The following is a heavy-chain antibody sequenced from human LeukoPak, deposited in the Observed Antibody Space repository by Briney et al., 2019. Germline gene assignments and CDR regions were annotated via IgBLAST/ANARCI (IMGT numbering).Heavy chain of an antibody. CDR2: IHWNGGST. Sequence: GGSLRLSCAASGFTFDDYVMSWVRQAPGKGLEWVSGIHWNGGSTGYADSVKGRFTTSRDNAKNSLYLQMNSLRAEDTAVYYCARVSPDDRISRGDLDAFDIWGQGTMVTVSS. CDR3: ARVSPDDRISRGDLDAFDI. CDR1: GFTFDDYV. V-gene: IGHV3-20*04. J-gene: IGHJ3*02. D-gene: IGHD2-21*01.